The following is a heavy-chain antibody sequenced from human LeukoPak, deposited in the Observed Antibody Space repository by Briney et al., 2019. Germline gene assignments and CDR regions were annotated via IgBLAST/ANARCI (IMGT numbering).Heavy chain of an antibody. CDR2: MNPNSGNT. V-gene: IGHV1-8*01. D-gene: IGHD6-6*01. Sequence: ASVKVSCKASGYTFTSYDINWVRQATGQGLEWMGWMNPNSGNTGYAQKFQGRVTMTRNTSISTVYMELSSLRSEDTAVYYCARGFIAARRMGYWGQGTLVTVSS. J-gene: IGHJ4*02. CDR1: GYTFTSYD. CDR3: ARGFIAARRMGY.